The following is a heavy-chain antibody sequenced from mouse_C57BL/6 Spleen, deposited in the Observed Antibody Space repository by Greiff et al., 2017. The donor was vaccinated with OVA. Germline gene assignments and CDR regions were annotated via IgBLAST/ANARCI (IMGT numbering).Heavy chain of an antibody. CDR2: ISSGGSYT. D-gene: IGHD1-1*01. Sequence: EVHLVESGGDLVKPGGSLKLSCAASGFTFSSYGMSWVRQTPDKRLEWVATISSGGSYTYYPDSVKGRFTFSRDNAKNTLYLQMSSLKSEDTAMYYFARRDTTVPYAMDYWGQGTSVTVSS. CDR3: ARRDTTVPYAMDY. V-gene: IGHV5-6*01. CDR1: GFTFSSYG. J-gene: IGHJ4*01.